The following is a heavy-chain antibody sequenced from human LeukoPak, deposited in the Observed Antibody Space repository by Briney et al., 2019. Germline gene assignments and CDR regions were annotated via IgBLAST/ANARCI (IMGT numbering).Heavy chain of an antibody. CDR3: ARAPPGLRLDY. J-gene: IGHJ4*02. Sequence: SETLSLPCTVSGGSISSYYGSWIRQPPGKGLEWIGYIYYSGSTNYNPSLKSRVTISVDTSKNQFSLKLSSVTAADTAVYYCARAPPGLRLDYLGRASLVTVSS. CDR2: IYYSGST. CDR1: GGSISSYY. V-gene: IGHV4-59*01. D-gene: IGHD5-12*01.